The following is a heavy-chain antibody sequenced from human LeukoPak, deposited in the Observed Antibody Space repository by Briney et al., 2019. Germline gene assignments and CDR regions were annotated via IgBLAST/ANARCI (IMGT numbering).Heavy chain of an antibody. Sequence: GWSLRLSCAASGFTFSTYGMHWVRQAPGKGLEWVALIWYDGSNKYYADSVKGRFTISRDNSKNTLYLQMNSLRAEDTAVCYCARGEDGYYYDSSGYYGGDFDYWGQGTLVTVSS. V-gene: IGHV3-33*01. CDR3: ARGEDGYYYDSSGYYGGDFDY. CDR1: GFTFSTYG. J-gene: IGHJ4*02. CDR2: IWYDGSNK. D-gene: IGHD3-22*01.